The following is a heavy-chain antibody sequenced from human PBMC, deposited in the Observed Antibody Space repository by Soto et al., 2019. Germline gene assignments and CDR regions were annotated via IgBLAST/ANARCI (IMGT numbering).Heavy chain of an antibody. Sequence: PSETLSLTCIVSGGYVHSYYWSWLRQSPGRGLEWIAYIYYTGSTKYNPSLKSRATISLDTSKNEVYLKMTSVTAADTAVYYCARARVRGVSLDYDFWGQGTQVTVSS. CDR1: GGYVHSYY. D-gene: IGHD2-8*01. CDR3: ARARVRGVSLDYDF. V-gene: IGHV4-59*02. J-gene: IGHJ4*02. CDR2: IYYTGST.